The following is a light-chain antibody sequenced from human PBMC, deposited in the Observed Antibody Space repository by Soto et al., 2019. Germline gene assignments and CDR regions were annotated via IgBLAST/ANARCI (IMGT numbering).Light chain of an antibody. V-gene: IGLV2-14*01. CDR1: NSDVGAYNY. CDR3: SSYTSDSTLVV. CDR2: EVT. Sequence: QSVLTQPASVSGSPGQSITISCTGSNSDVGAYNYVSWYQQHPGKAPRLMIYEVTNRPSGVSNRFSGSKSGNTASLTISGIRAEDEADYYCSSYTSDSTLVVFGGGTKLTVL. J-gene: IGLJ2*01.